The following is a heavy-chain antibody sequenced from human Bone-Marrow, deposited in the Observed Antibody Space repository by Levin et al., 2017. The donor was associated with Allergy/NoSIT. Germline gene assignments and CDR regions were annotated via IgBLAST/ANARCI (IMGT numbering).Heavy chain of an antibody. J-gene: IGHJ5*02. CDR3: ARIPEGIAVAGRGRWFDP. D-gene: IGHD6-19*01. Sequence: SETLSLTCAVYGGSFSGYYWSWIRQPPGKGLEWIGEINHSGSTNYNPSLKSRVTISVDTSKNQFSLKLSSVTAADTAVYYCARIPEGIAVAGRGRWFDPWGQGTLVTVSS. CDR2: INHSGST. V-gene: IGHV4-34*01. CDR1: GGSFSGYY.